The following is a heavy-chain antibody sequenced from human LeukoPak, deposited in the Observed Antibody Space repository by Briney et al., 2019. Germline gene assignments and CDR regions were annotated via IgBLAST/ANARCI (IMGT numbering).Heavy chain of an antibody. CDR3: ARDSPPVLRYFDWAYDAFDI. V-gene: IGHV3-23*01. CDR2: ISPRGDIT. J-gene: IGHJ3*02. D-gene: IGHD3-9*01. Sequence: GGSLRLSCAASGFSFRSHGMNWVRQAPGKGLEWVSGISPRGDITYYKDSVRGRFTISRDNFKNTVSLQLNSLRAEDTAVYYCARDSPPVLRYFDWAYDAFDIWGQGTMVTVSS. CDR1: GFSFRSHG.